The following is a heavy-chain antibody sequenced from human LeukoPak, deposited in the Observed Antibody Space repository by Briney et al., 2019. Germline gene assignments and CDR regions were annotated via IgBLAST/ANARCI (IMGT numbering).Heavy chain of an antibody. V-gene: IGHV3-23*01. D-gene: IGHD6-13*01. CDR1: GFTFSSYA. CDR2: ISDNGGST. Sequence: AGGSLRLSCAASGFTFSSYAMNWVRQAPGKGLEWVSSISDNGGSTYYADSVKGRFTISRDNSKNTLYLQMNSLRAEDTAVYYCAKDGGVAAVGYHCYMDVWGKGTTVTVSS. CDR3: AKDGGVAAVGYHCYMDV. J-gene: IGHJ6*03.